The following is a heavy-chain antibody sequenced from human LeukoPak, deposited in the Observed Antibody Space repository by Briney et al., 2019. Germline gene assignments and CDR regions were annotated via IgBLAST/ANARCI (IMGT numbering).Heavy chain of an antibody. CDR2: IWSDGSNK. Sequence: GRSLRLSCAASGFTFSNYGMHWVRQAPGKGLEWLAVIWSDGSNKYYTDSVRGRFSIFRDNSKNTLYLQMNSLRAEDTAVYYCARNSGSYPDYWGQGTLVTVSS. CDR1: GFTFSNYG. V-gene: IGHV3-33*01. D-gene: IGHD1-26*01. J-gene: IGHJ4*02. CDR3: ARNSGSYPDY.